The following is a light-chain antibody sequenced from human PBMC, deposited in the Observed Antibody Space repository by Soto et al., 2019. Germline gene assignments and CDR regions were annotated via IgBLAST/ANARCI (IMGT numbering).Light chain of an antibody. CDR3: QQYGSSPPYT. CDR1: QSVSSSY. CDR2: GAS. J-gene: IGKJ2*01. V-gene: IGKV3-20*01. Sequence: EIVLTQSPGTLSLSPGERATLSCRASQSVSSSYLAWYQQKPGQAARLLIYGASSRATGIPDRFSGSGSGTDFTLTISRLEPEDFAVYYCQQYGSSPPYTFGQGTKLEIK.